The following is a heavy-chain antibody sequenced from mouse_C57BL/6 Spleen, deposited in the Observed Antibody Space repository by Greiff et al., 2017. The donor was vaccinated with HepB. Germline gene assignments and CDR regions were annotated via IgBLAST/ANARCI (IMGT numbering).Heavy chain of an antibody. D-gene: IGHD2-5*01. V-gene: IGHV5-17*01. CDR2: ISSGSSTI. CDR3: ARNYYSTLDY. Sequence: EVKLMESGGGLVKPGGSLKLSCAASGFTFSDYGMHWVRQAPEKGLEWVAYISSGSSTIYYADTVKGRFTISRDNAKNTLFLQMTSLRSEDTAMYYCARNYYSTLDYWGQGTTLTVSS. J-gene: IGHJ2*01. CDR1: GFTFSDYG.